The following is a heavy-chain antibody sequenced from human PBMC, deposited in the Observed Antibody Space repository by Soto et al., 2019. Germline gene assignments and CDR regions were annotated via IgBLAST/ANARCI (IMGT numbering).Heavy chain of an antibody. V-gene: IGHV6-1*01. Sequence: PSQTLSLTCVVSGDSVSINSAAWNWIRQSPSRGLEWLGRTYYRSKWYNDYAVSVKSRITINPDTSKNQFSLQLNSVTPEDTAVYYCARGLALPVPGERSCHYSCLDFWGQGTSVTVSS. CDR3: ARGLALPVPGERSCHYSCLDF. D-gene: IGHD1-26*01. CDR2: TYYRSKWYN. CDR1: GDSVSINSAA. J-gene: IGHJ6*02.